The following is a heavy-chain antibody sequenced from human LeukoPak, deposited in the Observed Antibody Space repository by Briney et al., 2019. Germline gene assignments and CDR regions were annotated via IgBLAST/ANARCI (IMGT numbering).Heavy chain of an antibody. D-gene: IGHD5-12*01. Sequence: SQTLSLTCTVSGGSISGGGYFWSWIRQHPGRGLEWIGYMYYSGSSYYNPSFKSRVTISVDTSKNQFSLKLSSVTAADTAVYYCARDRSGLYYFDYWGQGTLVTVSS. CDR1: GGSISGGGYF. CDR2: MYYSGSS. J-gene: IGHJ4*02. CDR3: ARDRSGLYYFDY. V-gene: IGHV4-31*03.